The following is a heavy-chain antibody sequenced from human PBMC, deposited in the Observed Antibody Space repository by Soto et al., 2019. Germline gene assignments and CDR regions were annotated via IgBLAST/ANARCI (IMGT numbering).Heavy chain of an antibody. D-gene: IGHD3-3*01. CDR1: GGSVSSGTYQ. Sequence: SETLSLTCTVSGGSVSSGTYQWGWIRQSPGKGLEWIGYIYYTGSTNYNPSLKSRVTISVDTSKNQFSLKLTSVTAADTALYFCARLQFYDFWSGSVPTDVWGQVTTVTFSS. V-gene: IGHV4-61*01. CDR2: IYYTGST. J-gene: IGHJ6*02. CDR3: ARLQFYDFWSGSVPTDV.